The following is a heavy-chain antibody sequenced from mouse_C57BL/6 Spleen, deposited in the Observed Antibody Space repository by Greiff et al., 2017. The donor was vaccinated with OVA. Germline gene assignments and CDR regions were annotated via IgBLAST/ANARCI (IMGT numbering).Heavy chain of an antibody. Sequence: VQLQQSGPELVKPGASVKISCKASGYAFSSSWMNWVKQRPGKGLEWIGRIYPGDGDTNYNGKFKGKATLTADKSSSTAYMQLSSLTSEDSAVYFCAKLTTVVATHWGQGTTLTVSS. D-gene: IGHD1-1*01. J-gene: IGHJ2*01. CDR1: GYAFSSSW. CDR2: IYPGDGDT. CDR3: AKLTTVVATH. V-gene: IGHV1-82*01.